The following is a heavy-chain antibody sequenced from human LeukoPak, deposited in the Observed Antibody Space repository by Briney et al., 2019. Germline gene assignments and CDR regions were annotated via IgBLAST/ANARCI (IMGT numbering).Heavy chain of an antibody. CDR3: ASGGGYGDPYYMDV. CDR1: GGSISSSSYY. D-gene: IGHD4-17*01. J-gene: IGHJ6*03. CDR2: IYYSGST. V-gene: IGHV4-39*07. Sequence: SETLSLTCTVSGGSISSSSYYWGWIRQPPGKGLEWIGSIYYSGSTNYNPSLKSRVTISVDTSKNQFSLKLSSVTAADTAVYYCASGGGYGDPYYMDVWGKGTTVTVSS.